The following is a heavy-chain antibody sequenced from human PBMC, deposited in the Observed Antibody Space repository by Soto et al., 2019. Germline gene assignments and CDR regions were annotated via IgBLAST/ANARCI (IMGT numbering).Heavy chain of an antibody. CDR1: GFTFSSYG. CDR2: ISYDGSNK. Sequence: GGSLRLSCAASGFTFSSYGMHWVRQAPGKGLEWVAVISYDGSNKYYADSVKGRFTISRDNSKNTLYLQMNSLRAEDTAVYYCAKDRGGGIAVAGYYFDYWGQGTLVTVSS. V-gene: IGHV3-30*18. J-gene: IGHJ4*02. CDR3: AKDRGGGIAVAGYYFDY. D-gene: IGHD6-19*01.